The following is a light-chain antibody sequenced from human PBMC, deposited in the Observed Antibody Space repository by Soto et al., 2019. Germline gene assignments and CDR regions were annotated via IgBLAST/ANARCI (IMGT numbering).Light chain of an antibody. CDR3: QQYGSSLIT. CDR1: QSVSSSY. CDR2: GAS. J-gene: IGKJ5*01. V-gene: IGKV3-20*01. Sequence: EIVLTQSPGTLSLSHGERATLSCRASQSVSSSYLAWYQQKPGQAPRLLIYGASSRATGIPDRFSGSGSGTDFTLTISRLEPEDFAVYYCQQYGSSLITFGQGTRLEI.